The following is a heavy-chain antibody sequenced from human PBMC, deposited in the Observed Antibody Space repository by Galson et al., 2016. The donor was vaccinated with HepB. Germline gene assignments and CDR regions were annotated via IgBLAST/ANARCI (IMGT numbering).Heavy chain of an antibody. D-gene: IGHD5-18*01. J-gene: IGHJ4*02. V-gene: IGHV4-30-4*08. CDR1: GVSVSGGDYY. Sequence: TLSLTCNVSGVSVSGGDYYWSWIRQPPGKGLEWIGYIHNSGYTNYSPSPKSRLTISLDTAKNQFSLRLRSVTAADTALYYCASDGPRSAMGIWGLGTLVAVSS. CDR2: IHNSGYT. CDR3: ASDGPRSAMGI.